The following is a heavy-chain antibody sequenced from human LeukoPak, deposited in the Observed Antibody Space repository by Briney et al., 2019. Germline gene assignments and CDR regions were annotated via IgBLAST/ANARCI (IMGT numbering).Heavy chain of an antibody. V-gene: IGHV4-59*08. CDR2: IYYSGST. CDR3: ARHMSSSGWNNWFDP. CDR1: GGSISSYY. Sequence: SETLSLTCTVSGGSISSYYWSWIRQPPGKGLEWIGYIYYSGSTNYNPSLKSRVTISVDTSRNQFSLKLSSVTAADTAVYYCARHMSSSGWNNWFDPWGQGTLVTVSS. J-gene: IGHJ5*02. D-gene: IGHD6-19*01.